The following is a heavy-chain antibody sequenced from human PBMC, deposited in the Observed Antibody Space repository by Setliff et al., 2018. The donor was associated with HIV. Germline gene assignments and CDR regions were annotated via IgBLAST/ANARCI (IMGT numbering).Heavy chain of an antibody. J-gene: IGHJ4*02. CDR3: ARRTPPEFDF. D-gene: IGHD1-7*01. CDR2: IHYSGSS. V-gene: IGHV4-59*08. Sequence: ETLSLTCTISGASISSYYWSWIRQPPGKGLEWIGDIHYSGSSKYSPSLKSRVTISFDTSKRQFSLKLRSVTAADTAVYYCARRTPPEFDFWSQGILVTVSS. CDR1: GASISSYY.